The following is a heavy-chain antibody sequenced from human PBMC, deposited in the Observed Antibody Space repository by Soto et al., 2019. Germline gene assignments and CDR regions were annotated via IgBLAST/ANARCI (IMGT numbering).Heavy chain of an antibody. J-gene: IGHJ3*02. CDR3: AIVRVTAAAGPRDAFDI. V-gene: IGHV1-2*04. Sequence: GASVKVSWKAFGYTIAGLYIHWVRQAPGQGLEWMGWINPNSGGTNYAQKFQGWVTMTRDTSISTAYMELSRLRSDDTAVYYCAIVRVTAAAGPRDAFDIWGQGTMVTVSS. CDR2: INPNSGGT. CDR1: GYTIAGLY. D-gene: IGHD6-13*01.